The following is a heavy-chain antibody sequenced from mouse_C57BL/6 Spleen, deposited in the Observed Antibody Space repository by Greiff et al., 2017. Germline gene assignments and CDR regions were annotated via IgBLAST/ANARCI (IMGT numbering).Heavy chain of an antibody. Sequence: QVQLQQPGAELVRPGSSVKLSCKASGYTFTSYWMHWVKQRPIQGLEWIGNIDPSDSETHYNQKFKDKATWTVDKSSSTAYMQLSSLTSDDSAVYYCARAAQAPFAYWGKGTLVTVSA. CDR3: ARAAQAPFAY. J-gene: IGHJ3*01. D-gene: IGHD3-2*02. V-gene: IGHV1-52*01. CDR2: IDPSDSET. CDR1: GYTFTSYW.